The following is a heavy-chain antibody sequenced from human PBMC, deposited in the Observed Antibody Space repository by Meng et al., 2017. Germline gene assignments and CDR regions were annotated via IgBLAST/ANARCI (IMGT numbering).Heavy chain of an antibody. J-gene: IGHJ6*02. CDR1: GFTFSSYG. CDR2: IWYDGSNK. Sequence: GGSLRLSCAASGFTFSSYGMHWVRQAPGKGREWVAVIWYDGSNKYYADSVKGRFTISRDNSKNTLYLQMNSLRAEDTAVYYCARTLVDDGDYYGWYYGMDVWGQGTTVTVSS. D-gene: IGHD4-17*01. CDR3: ARTLVDDGDYYGWYYGMDV. V-gene: IGHV3-33*01.